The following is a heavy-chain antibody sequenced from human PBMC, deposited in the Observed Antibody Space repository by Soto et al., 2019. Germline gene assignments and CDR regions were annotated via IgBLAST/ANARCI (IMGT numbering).Heavy chain of an antibody. CDR3: ALYYYDSSGYYWLFDY. V-gene: IGHV5-51*01. D-gene: IGHD3-22*01. CDR2: IYPGDSDT. J-gene: IGHJ4*02. Sequence: GESLKISCDGSGYSFTIYCIGLVLQMPGKGLEWMGIIYPGDSDTRYSPSFQGQVTISADKSISTAYLQWSSLKASDTAMYYCALYYYDSSGYYWLFDYWGQGTLVTVSS. CDR1: GYSFTIYC.